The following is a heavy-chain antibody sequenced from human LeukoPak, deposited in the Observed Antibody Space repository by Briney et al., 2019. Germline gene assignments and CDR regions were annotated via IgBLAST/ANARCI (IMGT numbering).Heavy chain of an antibody. V-gene: IGHV3-7*03. CDR1: GFSFSTHS. D-gene: IGHD6-19*01. J-gene: IGHJ4*02. CDR2: INHDGSEK. Sequence: GGSLRLSCAASGFSFSTHSLTWVRQAPGKGLQWVATINHDGSEKDYVDSVKGRFTISRDNAENSLYLQLNSQRAEDTAIYYCARGSGWLDYWGQGTLVTVSS. CDR3: ARGSGWLDY.